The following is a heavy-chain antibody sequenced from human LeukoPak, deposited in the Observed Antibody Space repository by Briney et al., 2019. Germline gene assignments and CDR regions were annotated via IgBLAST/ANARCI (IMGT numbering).Heavy chain of an antibody. Sequence: GGSLRLSCAASGFTFSSYAMHWVRQAPGKGLEYVSAISSNGGSTYYANSVKGRFTISRDNSKNTLYLQMGSLRAEDMAVYYCARAGEMAVMWAFDYWGQGTLVTVSS. D-gene: IGHD5-24*01. CDR2: ISSNGGST. CDR1: GFTFSSYA. J-gene: IGHJ4*02. V-gene: IGHV3-64*01. CDR3: ARAGEMAVMWAFDY.